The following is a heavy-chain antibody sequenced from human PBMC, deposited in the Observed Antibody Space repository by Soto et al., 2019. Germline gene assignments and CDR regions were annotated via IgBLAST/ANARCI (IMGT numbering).Heavy chain of an antibody. CDR2: IIPIFGTA. Sequence: QVQLVQSGAEVKKPGSSVKVSCKASGATFSSYAISWVRQPPGQGLEWMGGIIPIFGTANYAQKFQGRVTITADESTSTAYMELSSLRSEDTAVYYCSRASAIAAAGDYYYDMDVWGQGTTVTVSS. D-gene: IGHD6-13*01. J-gene: IGHJ6*02. CDR3: SRASAIAAAGDYYYDMDV. CDR1: GATFSSYA. V-gene: IGHV1-69*01.